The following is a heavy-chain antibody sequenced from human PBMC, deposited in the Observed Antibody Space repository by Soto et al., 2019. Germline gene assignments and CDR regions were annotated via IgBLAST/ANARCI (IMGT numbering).Heavy chain of an antibody. V-gene: IGHV3-73*02. Sequence: EVQLVESGGGLVQPGGSLKLSCAASGFTFSGSAMHWVRQASGKGLEWVGRIRSKANSYATAYAASVKGRFTISRDDSNNTAYLQMNSLKTEDTAVYYCTRPIYSGYDYVNAFDIWGQGTMVTVSS. J-gene: IGHJ3*02. CDR3: TRPIYSGYDYVNAFDI. CDR1: GFTFSGSA. CDR2: IRSKANSYAT. D-gene: IGHD5-12*01.